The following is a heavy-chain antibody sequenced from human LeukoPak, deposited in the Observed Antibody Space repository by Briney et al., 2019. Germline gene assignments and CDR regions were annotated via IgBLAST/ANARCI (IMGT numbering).Heavy chain of an antibody. J-gene: IGHJ4*02. CDR1: GGSISSGDYY. D-gene: IGHD3-16*01. CDR3: AKCGITFGGPYYFDY. Sequence: SETLSLTCTISGGSISSGDYYWSWIRQPPGKGLEWIGYIYYSGSTYYNPSLKSRVTISVDTSKNQFSLKLSSVTAADTAVYYCAKCGITFGGPYYFDYWGQGTLVTVSS. CDR2: IYYSGST. V-gene: IGHV4-30-4*01.